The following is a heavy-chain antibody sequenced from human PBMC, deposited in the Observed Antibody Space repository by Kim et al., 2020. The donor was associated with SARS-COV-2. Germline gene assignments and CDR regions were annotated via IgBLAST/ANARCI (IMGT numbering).Heavy chain of an antibody. D-gene: IGHD3-10*01. V-gene: IGHV1-18*01. CDR2: ISAYNGNT. Sequence: ASVKVSCKASGYTFTSYGISWVRQAPGQGLEWMGWISAYNGNTNYAQKLQGRVTMTTDTSTSTAYMELRSLRSDDTAVYYCARDHYYGSGSYYTGAAFDIWGQGTMVTVSS. J-gene: IGHJ3*02. CDR1: GYTFTSYG. CDR3: ARDHYYGSGSYYTGAAFDI.